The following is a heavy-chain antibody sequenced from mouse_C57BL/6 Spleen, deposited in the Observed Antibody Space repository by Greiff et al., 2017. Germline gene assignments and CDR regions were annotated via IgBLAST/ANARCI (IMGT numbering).Heavy chain of an antibody. V-gene: IGHV5-17*01. J-gene: IGHJ4*01. CDR2: ISSGSSTI. CDR3: AGEGYYAMDG. Sequence: DVQGVESGGGLVKPGGSLKLSCAASGFTFSDYGMHWVRQAPEKGLEWVAYISSGSSTIYYADTVKGRFTISRDNAKNTLFLQMTSLRSEDTAMYYCAGEGYYAMDGWGRGTSVTVAS. CDR1: GFTFSDYG.